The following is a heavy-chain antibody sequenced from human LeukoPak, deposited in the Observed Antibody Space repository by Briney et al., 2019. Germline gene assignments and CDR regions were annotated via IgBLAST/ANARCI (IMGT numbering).Heavy chain of an antibody. Sequence: ASETLSLTCTVSGDSISTYDWSWIRQPPGKELEWIGYVYYSGTTYYNPSLKSRVTISVDTSKNQFSLKLDSVTAADTAYYYCARGSGYSTLFDYWGQGTLVTVSA. V-gene: IGHV4-59*13. CDR3: ARGSGYSTLFDY. J-gene: IGHJ4*02. D-gene: IGHD3-3*01. CDR1: GDSISTYD. CDR2: VYYSGTT.